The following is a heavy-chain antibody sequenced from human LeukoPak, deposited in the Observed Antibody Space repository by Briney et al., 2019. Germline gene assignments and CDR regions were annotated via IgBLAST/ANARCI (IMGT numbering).Heavy chain of an antibody. Sequence: GGSLRLSCAASGFTFSSYAMSWVRQAPGKGLEWVSAISGSGGSTYYADSVKGRFTISRDNSKNTLYLQMNSLRAEDTAVYYCAKDRTLFGVAEQPFDYWGQGTLVTVSS. V-gene: IGHV3-23*01. D-gene: IGHD3-3*01. CDR3: AKDRTLFGVAEQPFDY. CDR2: ISGSGGST. J-gene: IGHJ4*02. CDR1: GFTFSSYA.